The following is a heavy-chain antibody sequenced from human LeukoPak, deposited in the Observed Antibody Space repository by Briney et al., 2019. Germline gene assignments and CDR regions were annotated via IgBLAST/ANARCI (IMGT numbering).Heavy chain of an antibody. CDR2: IDQGGNT. Sequence: SETLSLACDVFGDSINNTYFWGWIRRPPGKGLQWIGSIDQGGNTYFESSLKGRVYLSVDTSKNQFSLTLTPVTDADTAIYHCVREVRYHDDSGYPDSWGRGTLVIVSS. CDR1: GDSINNTYF. J-gene: IGHJ4*02. D-gene: IGHD3-22*01. V-gene: IGHV4-38-2*02. CDR3: VREVRYHDDSGYPDS.